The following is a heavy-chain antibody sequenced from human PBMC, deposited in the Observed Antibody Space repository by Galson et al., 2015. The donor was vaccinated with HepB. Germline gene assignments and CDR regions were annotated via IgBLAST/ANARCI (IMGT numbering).Heavy chain of an antibody. CDR3: VTAYSSNWHH. D-gene: IGHD6-13*01. V-gene: IGHV3-74*01. Sequence: SLRLSCAASGFTFSSYLMHWVRQAPGKGLVWVSRISTDGSGTAYADSVKGRFTISRDNAKNTLYLQMNSLGAEDTAVYHCVTAYSSNWHHWGQGTLVTVSS. CDR1: GFTFSSYL. J-gene: IGHJ1*01. CDR2: ISTDGSGT.